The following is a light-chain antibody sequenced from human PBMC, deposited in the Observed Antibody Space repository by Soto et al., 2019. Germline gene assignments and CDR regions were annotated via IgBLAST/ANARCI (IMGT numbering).Light chain of an antibody. J-gene: IGKJ5*01. CDR2: AAS. CDR3: QQYSSSPSIT. CDR1: QSVSSSY. Sequence: ENFFSPSPTTASFSSAAMATLLRTGIQSVSSSYLAWYQQKPGQAPRLLIYAASSRATGIPDRFSGSGSGTDFTLTISRLEPEDFAVYYCQQYSSSPSITFGQGTRLE. V-gene: IGKV3-20*01.